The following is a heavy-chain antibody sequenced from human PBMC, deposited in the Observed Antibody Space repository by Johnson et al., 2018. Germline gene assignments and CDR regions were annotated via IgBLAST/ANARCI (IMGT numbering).Heavy chain of an antibody. J-gene: IGHJ6*02. CDR1: GFTFSNYG. CDR3: ARDGDGLDV. Sequence: VQLLESGGGVVQPGRSLRISCAASGFTFSNYGIHWVRQAPGKGLEWVGVIWYDGSNKYYGDAVKGRFTISRDNSKNTLYLQMNSLRAEDTAVYYCARDGDGLDVWGQGTTVTVSS. D-gene: IGHD3-16*01. CDR2: IWYDGSNK. V-gene: IGHV3-33*01.